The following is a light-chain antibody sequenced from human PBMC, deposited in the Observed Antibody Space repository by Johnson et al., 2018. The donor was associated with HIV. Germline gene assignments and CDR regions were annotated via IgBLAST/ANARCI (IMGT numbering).Light chain of an antibody. J-gene: IGLJ1*01. Sequence: QSVLTQPPSVCAAPGQKVTISCSGSSSNIGNNRVSWYQQLPGTAPKLLIYENNKRPSGIPYRFSGSKSGTSATLGITGLQTGDEADYYCGTWDSSLSALVFGTGTKVTAL. CDR3: GTWDSSLSALV. CDR2: ENN. V-gene: IGLV1-51*02. CDR1: SSNIGNNR.